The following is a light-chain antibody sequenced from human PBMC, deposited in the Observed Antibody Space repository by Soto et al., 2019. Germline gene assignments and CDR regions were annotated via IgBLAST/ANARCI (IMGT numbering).Light chain of an antibody. CDR2: DVS. CDR1: XXXVGGYNY. J-gene: IGLJ1*01. CDR3: SSYTGSSTYV. V-gene: IGLV2-14*03. Sequence: QSLLAQXASXSXSXXQXITISXXGTXXXVGGYNYVSWYQQHPGKAPKLMIYDVSNRPSGVSNRFSGSKSGNTASLTISGLQAEDESDYYCSSYTGSSTYVFGTGTKVTVL.